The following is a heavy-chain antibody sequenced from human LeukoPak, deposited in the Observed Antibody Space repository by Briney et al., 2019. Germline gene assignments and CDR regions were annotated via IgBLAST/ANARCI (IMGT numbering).Heavy chain of an antibody. Sequence: GGSLRLSCAASGFTFSSYWMSWVRQAPGKGLEWVANIKQDGSEKYYVDSVKGRFTISRDNAKNSLYLQMNSLRAEDTAVYYCTRKQYYDILTGYDYWGQGTSVTVSS. CDR1: GFTFSSYW. D-gene: IGHD3-9*01. CDR2: IKQDGSEK. J-gene: IGHJ4*02. CDR3: TRKQYYDILTGYDY. V-gene: IGHV3-7*01.